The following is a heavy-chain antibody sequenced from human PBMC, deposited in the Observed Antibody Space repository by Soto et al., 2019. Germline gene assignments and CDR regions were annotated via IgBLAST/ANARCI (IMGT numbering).Heavy chain of an antibody. CDR3: ASDRDYDRSCYSSTYYYGMDV. Sequence: QVQLVESGGGVVQPGRSLRLSCAASGFTFSSYGMHWVRQAPGKGLEWVAVIWYDGSNKYYADSVKGRFTISRDNSKNTLYLQMNRLRAEDTAVYYCASDRDYDRSCYSSTYYYGMDVWGQGTTVTVSS. CDR1: GFTFSSYG. V-gene: IGHV3-33*01. D-gene: IGHD3-22*01. J-gene: IGHJ6*02. CDR2: IWYDGSNK.